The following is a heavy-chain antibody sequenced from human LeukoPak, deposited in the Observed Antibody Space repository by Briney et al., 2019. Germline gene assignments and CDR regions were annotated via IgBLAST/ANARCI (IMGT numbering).Heavy chain of an antibody. CDR2: ISSSSSYI. CDR1: GFTFSSYS. Sequence: PGGSLRLSCAASGFTFSSYSMNWVRQAPGKGLEWVSSISSSSSYIYYADSVKGRFTISRDNAKNSLYLQMNSLRAEDTAVYYCARDLKGVRYDFWSGYRGYNWFDPWGQGTLVTVSS. D-gene: IGHD3-3*01. V-gene: IGHV3-21*01. J-gene: IGHJ5*02. CDR3: ARDLKGVRYDFWSGYRGYNWFDP.